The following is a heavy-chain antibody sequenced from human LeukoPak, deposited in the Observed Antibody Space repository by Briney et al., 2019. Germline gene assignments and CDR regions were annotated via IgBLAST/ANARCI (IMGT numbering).Heavy chain of an antibody. CDR2: IYHSGST. CDR1: GGSISDYY. V-gene: IGHV4-59*01. J-gene: IGHJ6*03. Sequence: SETLSLTCTVSGGSISDYYWSWIREPPGKELEWIGYIYHSGSTTYKPSLKSRVTMSVDTSKNQFSLKLSSVTAADAAVYYCARGDFCSATSCYLRPMDVWGKGTTVTVSS. D-gene: IGHD2-2*01. CDR3: ARGDFCSATSCYLRPMDV.